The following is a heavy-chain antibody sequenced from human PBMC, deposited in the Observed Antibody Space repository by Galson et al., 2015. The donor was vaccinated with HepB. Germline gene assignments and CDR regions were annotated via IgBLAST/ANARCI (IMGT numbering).Heavy chain of an antibody. J-gene: IGHJ6*02. CDR2: INPNSGGT. D-gene: IGHD3-22*01. V-gene: IGHV1-2*06. Sequence: SVKVSCKASGYTFTGYYMHWVRQAPGQGLEWMGRINPNSGGTNYAQKFQGRVTMTRDTSISTAYMELSRLRSDDTAVYYCAREGYYDSSGYGMDVWGQGTTVTVSS. CDR3: AREGYYDSSGYGMDV. CDR1: GYTFTGYY.